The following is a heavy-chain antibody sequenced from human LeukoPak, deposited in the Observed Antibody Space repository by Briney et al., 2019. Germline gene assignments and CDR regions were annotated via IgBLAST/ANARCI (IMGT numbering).Heavy chain of an antibody. Sequence: GGSLRLSCAASGFTFSNYSMTWVRQAPGKGLEWVSSISSSSSYIYYADSVKGRFTISRDNAKNSLYLQMNSLRAEDTAVYYCARDSTLGGFEMWPVDYWGQGTLVTVSS. J-gene: IGHJ4*02. D-gene: IGHD3-16*01. V-gene: IGHV3-21*01. CDR2: ISSSSSYI. CDR3: ARDSTLGGFEMWPVDY. CDR1: GFTFSNYS.